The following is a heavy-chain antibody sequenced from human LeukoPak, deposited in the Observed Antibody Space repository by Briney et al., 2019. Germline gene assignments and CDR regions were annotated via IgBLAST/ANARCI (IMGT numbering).Heavy chain of an antibody. J-gene: IGHJ5*02. CDR2: INGDGRNI. Sequence: GGSLRLSCVASGFTFSSYWMHWVRQDPRKGLVWVSRINGDGRNINYADSVRGRFTISRDNAKNTLYLQMNTLRVEDTAVYYCARGIATGVDFFDPWGQGTLLTVSS. CDR1: GFTFSSYW. V-gene: IGHV3-74*01. D-gene: IGHD6-13*01. CDR3: ARGIATGVDFFDP.